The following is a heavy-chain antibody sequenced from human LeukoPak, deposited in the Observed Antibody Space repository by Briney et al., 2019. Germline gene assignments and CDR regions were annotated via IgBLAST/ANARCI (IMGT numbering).Heavy chain of an antibody. CDR3: AGVNYDKQGGYYYYMDV. D-gene: IGHD3-22*01. CDR2: IYSGGST. Sequence: GGSLRLSCAASGFTVSSNYMSWVRQAPGKGLEWVSVIYSGGSTYYADSVKGRFTISRDNSKNTLYLQMNSLRAEDTAVYYCAGVNYDKQGGYYYYMDVWGKGTTVTISS. CDR1: GFTVSSNY. V-gene: IGHV3-53*01. J-gene: IGHJ6*03.